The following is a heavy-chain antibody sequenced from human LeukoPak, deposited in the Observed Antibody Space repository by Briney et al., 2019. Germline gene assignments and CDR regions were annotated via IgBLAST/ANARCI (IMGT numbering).Heavy chain of an antibody. CDR1: GYTFTSYH. J-gene: IGHJ4*02. CDR2: SDPKSGAT. D-gene: IGHD3-10*01. Sequence: GASVKVSCKTSGYTFTSYHIHWLRQAPGQRFEWMGWSDPKSGATKYEHFQGRVTMTRDTSISTAYMELSRLTSDDTAVYYCARGNFYDNKVYSPELRYWGQGTLVTVSS. CDR3: ARGNFYDNKVYSPELRY. V-gene: IGHV1-2*02.